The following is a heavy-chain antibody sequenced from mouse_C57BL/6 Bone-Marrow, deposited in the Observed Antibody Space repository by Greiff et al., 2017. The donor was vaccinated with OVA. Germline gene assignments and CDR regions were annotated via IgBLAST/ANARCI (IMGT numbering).Heavy chain of an antibody. CDR3: VRHERFPWFAY. Sequence: DVHLVESGGGLVQPKGSLKLSCAASGFSFNTYAMNWVRQAPGKGLEWVARIRSKSNNYATYYADSVKDRFTISRDDSESMLYLQMNNLKTEDTAMYYCVRHERFPWFAYWGQGTLVTVSA. V-gene: IGHV10-1*01. CDR1: GFSFNTYA. CDR2: IRSKSNNYAT. J-gene: IGHJ3*01.